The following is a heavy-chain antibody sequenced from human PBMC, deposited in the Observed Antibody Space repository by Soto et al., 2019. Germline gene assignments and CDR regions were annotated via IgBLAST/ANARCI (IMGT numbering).Heavy chain of an antibody. J-gene: IGHJ3*02. Sequence: SETLSLTCTVSGGSISSGGYYWSWIRQHPGKGLEWIGYIYYSGSTYYNPSLKSRVTISVDTSKNQFSLKLSSVTAADTAVYYCAGSKGDPDLRYFDWLLPFDAFDIWGQGTMVT. D-gene: IGHD3-9*01. CDR3: AGSKGDPDLRYFDWLLPFDAFDI. CDR1: GGSISSGGYY. CDR2: IYYSGST. V-gene: IGHV4-31*03.